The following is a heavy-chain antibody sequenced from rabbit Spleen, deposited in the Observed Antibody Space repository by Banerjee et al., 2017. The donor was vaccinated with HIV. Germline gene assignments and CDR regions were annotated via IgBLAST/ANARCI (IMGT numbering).Heavy chain of an antibody. V-gene: IGHV1S45*01. D-gene: IGHD5-1*01. CDR1: GFSFNKNYY. Sequence: QEQLVESGGGLVKPGGTLTLTCTASGFSFNKNYYMCWVRQAPGKGLEWIACVYGGDGVSTAYASWVNGRFSISRENAQNTVFLQLHSLTAADTATYFCAGFGNGDDSFDLWGPDTLVTVS. J-gene: IGHJ4*01. CDR3: AGFGNGDDSFDL. CDR2: VYGGDGVST.